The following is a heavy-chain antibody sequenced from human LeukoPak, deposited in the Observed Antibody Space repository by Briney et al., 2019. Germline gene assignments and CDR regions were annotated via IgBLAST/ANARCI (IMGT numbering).Heavy chain of an antibody. CDR3: ARAGQEWFGELGFDQ. J-gene: IGHJ4*02. V-gene: IGHV3-7*01. CDR1: GFTFSSRDW. D-gene: IGHD3-10*01. Sequence: GGSLRLSCVASGFTFSSRDWMTWVRQAPGKGLEWVANIKQDGSEKNYVDSVKGRFTISRDNAKNSVDLQMNSLRVEDTAVYYCARAGQEWFGELGFDQWGQGTLVIVSS. CDR2: IKQDGSEK.